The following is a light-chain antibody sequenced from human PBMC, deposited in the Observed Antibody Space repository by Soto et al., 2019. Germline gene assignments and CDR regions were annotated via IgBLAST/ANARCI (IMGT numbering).Light chain of an antibody. Sequence: IQMTQSPSTLSASVGDRVTITCRASQTIGNWLAWYQQKTGKAPKLLIYDASSLERGVPSRFSGSRSGTEFTLTISSLQPDDFATYYCQQYDSYSYTFDQGTKLEIK. J-gene: IGKJ2*01. CDR1: QTIGNW. V-gene: IGKV1-5*01. CDR2: DAS. CDR3: QQYDSYSYT.